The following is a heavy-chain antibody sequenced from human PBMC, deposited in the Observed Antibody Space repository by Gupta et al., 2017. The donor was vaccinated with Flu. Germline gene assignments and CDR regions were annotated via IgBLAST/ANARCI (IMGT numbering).Heavy chain of an antibody. V-gene: IGHV3-48*03. CDR2: ISSSGSTI. CDR3: AGGGYYDSVY. Sequence: EVQLVESGGGLVQPGGSLRLSCAASGFTFSSYEMNWVRQAPGKGLEWVSYISSSGSTIYYAYSVKGRFTISRDNAKNSLYLQMNSLRAEDTAVYYCAGGGYYDSVYWGQGTLVTVSS. D-gene: IGHD3-22*01. J-gene: IGHJ4*02. CDR1: GFTFSSYE.